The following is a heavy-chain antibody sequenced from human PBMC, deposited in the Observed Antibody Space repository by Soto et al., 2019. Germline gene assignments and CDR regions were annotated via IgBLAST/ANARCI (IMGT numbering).Heavy chain of an antibody. J-gene: IGHJ4*02. Sequence: GASVKVSCKASGYTFTSYYMHWVRQAPGQGLEWMGIISPSGGSTSYAQKFQGRVTMTRDTSTSTVYMELSSLRSEDTAVYYCASSPPYYDFWSGYRDLDYWGQGTLVTVSS. CDR1: GYTFTSYY. CDR2: ISPSGGST. D-gene: IGHD3-3*01. V-gene: IGHV1-46*03. CDR3: ASSPPYYDFWSGYRDLDY.